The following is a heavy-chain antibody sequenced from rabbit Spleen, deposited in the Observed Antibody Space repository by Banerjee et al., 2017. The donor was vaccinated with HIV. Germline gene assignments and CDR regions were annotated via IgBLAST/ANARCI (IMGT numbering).Heavy chain of an antibody. CDR1: GFSFSSYYY. CDR3: ARSTYGYDDYGDLYYAAMDL. D-gene: IGHD2-1*01. V-gene: IGHV1S40*01. J-gene: IGHJ6*01. Sequence: QSLEESGGDLVQPGASLTLTCTASGFSFSSYYYMCWVRQAPGQGLEWIACIDTNGGNIWYASWAKGRFTISKTSSTTVTLQMTSLTAADTATYFCARSTYGYDDYGDLYYAAMDLWGQGTLVTVS. CDR2: IDTNGGNI.